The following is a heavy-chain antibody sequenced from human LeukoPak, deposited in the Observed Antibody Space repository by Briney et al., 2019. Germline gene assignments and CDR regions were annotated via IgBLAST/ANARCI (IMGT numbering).Heavy chain of an antibody. CDR2: IYSGGST. V-gene: IGHV3-53*01. D-gene: IGHD5-18*01. CDR1: ESPATSNF. J-gene: IGHJ6*02. CDR3: ARDKKVNTAMASFYYGMVV. Sequence: PGGPLRLSGAAPESPATSNFMSGVGKALGKGLGWGAVIYSGGSTHYADSVQGRFTISRDNSKSTLYLQMNSLRAEDTAVYYCARDKKVNTAMASFYYGMVVWGQGTTVTVSS.